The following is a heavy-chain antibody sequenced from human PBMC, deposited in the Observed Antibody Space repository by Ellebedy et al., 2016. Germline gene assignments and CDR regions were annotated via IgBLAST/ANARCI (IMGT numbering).Heavy chain of an antibody. D-gene: IGHD3-3*01. CDR1: GGSFSGYY. V-gene: IGHV4-34*01. J-gene: IGHJ5*02. Sequence: SETLSLXXAVYGGSFSGYYWSWIRQPPGKGLEWIGEINHSGSTNYNPSLKSRVTMSVDTSKNQFSLKLSSVTAADTAMYYCARAFNFGVGWFDPWGQGTLVTVSS. CDR3: ARAFNFGVGWFDP. CDR2: INHSGST.